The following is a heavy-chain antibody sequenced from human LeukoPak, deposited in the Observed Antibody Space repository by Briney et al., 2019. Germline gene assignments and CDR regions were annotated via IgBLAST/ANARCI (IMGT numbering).Heavy chain of an antibody. D-gene: IGHD3-3*01. CDR1: GYTFTVYH. J-gene: IGHJ4*02. V-gene: IGHV1-46*01. Sequence: ASVKVSCKASGYTFTVYHMHWVRQAPGQGLEWMGIINPSDGSTTYAQKFQGRVSITRDMSTSTIYMELSSLRSDDTAVYYCARSVTIFGVATLGYWGQGTPVAVSS. CDR2: INPSDGST. CDR3: ARSVTIFGVATLGY.